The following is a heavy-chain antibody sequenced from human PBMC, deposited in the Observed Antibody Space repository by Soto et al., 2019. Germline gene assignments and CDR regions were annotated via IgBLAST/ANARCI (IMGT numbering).Heavy chain of an antibody. CDR3: AREKYSSSSSLDFDY. Sequence: ASAKVYCKASGYIFTSYDIHWVRQSTGQGLEWMGWMNPTSGNTGYAQKLQGRVTMTRNTSISTAYMELSSLRSEDTAVYYCAREKYSSSSSLDFDYWGQGTLVTVSS. D-gene: IGHD6-6*01. CDR1: GYIFTSYD. J-gene: IGHJ4*02. CDR2: MNPTSGNT. V-gene: IGHV1-8*01.